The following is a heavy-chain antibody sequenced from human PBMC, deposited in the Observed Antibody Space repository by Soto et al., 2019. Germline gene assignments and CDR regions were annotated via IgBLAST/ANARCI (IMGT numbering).Heavy chain of an antibody. D-gene: IGHD6-6*01. CDR1: GYSFTSYW. V-gene: IGHV5-10-1*01. J-gene: IGHJ6*02. Sequence: GESLKISCKGSGYSFTSYWISWVRQMPGKGLEWMGRIDPSDSYTNYSPSFQGHVTISADKSISTAYLQWSSLKASDTAMYYCARYSSSHHYYYYGMDVWGQGTTVTVSS. CDR2: IDPSDSYT. CDR3: ARYSSSHHYYYYGMDV.